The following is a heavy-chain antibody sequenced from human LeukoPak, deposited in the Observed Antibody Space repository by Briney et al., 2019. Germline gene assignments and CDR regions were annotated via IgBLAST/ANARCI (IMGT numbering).Heavy chain of an antibody. CDR2: ISAYNGNT. D-gene: IGHD3-22*01. V-gene: IGHV1-18*01. CDR3: ARGHGGSGYYRMRDEYFQH. CDR1: GYTFTSYG. J-gene: IGHJ1*01. Sequence: GASVKVSCKASGYTFTSYGISWVRQAPGQGLEWMGWISAYNGNTNYAQKLQGRVTMTIDTSTSTAYMELRSLRSDDTAVYYCARGHGGSGYYRMRDEYFQHWGQGTLVTVSS.